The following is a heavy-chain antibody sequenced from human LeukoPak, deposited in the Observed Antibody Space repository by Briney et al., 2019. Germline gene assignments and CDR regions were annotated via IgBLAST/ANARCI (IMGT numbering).Heavy chain of an antibody. Sequence: PSETLSLTCTVSGGSISSSSYYWGWIRQPPGKGLEWIGSIYYSGSTHYNPSLKSRVTISVDTSKNQFSLKLSSVTAADTAVYYCARQYQLRYFDWLLYWYFDLWGRGTLVTVSS. CDR2: IYYSGST. CDR1: GGSISSSSYY. CDR3: ARQYQLRYFDWLLYWYFDL. D-gene: IGHD3-9*01. V-gene: IGHV4-39*01. J-gene: IGHJ2*01.